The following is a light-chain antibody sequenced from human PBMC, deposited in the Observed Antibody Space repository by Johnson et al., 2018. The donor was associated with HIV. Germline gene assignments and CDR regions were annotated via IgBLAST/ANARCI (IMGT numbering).Light chain of an antibody. CDR1: SSNIGNNY. CDR3: GTWDSSLSVLYV. Sequence: QPVLTQPPSVSAAPGQKVTISCSGSSSNIGNNYVSWYQQLPGTAPKLLIYDNNKRPSGIPDRFSGSKSGTSATLGITGLQTGDEADYYCGTWDSSLSVLYVFGTGTTVTAL. CDR2: DNN. J-gene: IGLJ1*01. V-gene: IGLV1-51*01.